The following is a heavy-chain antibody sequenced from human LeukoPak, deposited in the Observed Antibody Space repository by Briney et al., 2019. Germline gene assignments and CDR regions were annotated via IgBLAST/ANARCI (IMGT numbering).Heavy chain of an antibody. Sequence: KPGGSLRLSCAASGFTFSSYGMSWVRQAPGKGLEWVSSISSSSSYIYYADSVKGRFTISRDNAKNSLYLQMNSLRAEDTAVYYCARDRVAGLEFDYWGQGTLVTVSS. V-gene: IGHV3-21*01. D-gene: IGHD6-19*01. CDR2: ISSSSSYI. J-gene: IGHJ4*02. CDR3: ARDRVAGLEFDY. CDR1: GFTFSSYG.